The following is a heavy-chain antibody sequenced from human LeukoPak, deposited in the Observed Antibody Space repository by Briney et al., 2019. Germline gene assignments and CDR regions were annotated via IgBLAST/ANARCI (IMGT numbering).Heavy chain of an antibody. CDR3: ARSCSSTSCYTYYYGMDV. V-gene: IGHV1-3*01. CDR2: INAGNGNT. J-gene: IGHJ6*02. CDR1: GYTFTSYA. Sequence: ASVKVSCKASGYTFTSYAMHWVRQAPEQRLEWMGWINAGNGNTKYSQKFQGRVTVTRDTSASTAYMELSSLRSEDTAVYYCARSCSSTSCYTYYYGMDVWGQGTTVTVSS. D-gene: IGHD2-2*02.